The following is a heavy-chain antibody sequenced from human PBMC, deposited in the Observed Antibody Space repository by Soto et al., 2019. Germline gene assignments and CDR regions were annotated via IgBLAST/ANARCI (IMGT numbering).Heavy chain of an antibody. CDR2: LYSGGSA. Sequence: EVQLIESGGGLTQPGGSLRLSCAASGLTVSTKYMNWIRQAPGKGLEWVAALYSGGSAYYADSVKGRFTISRDSSKNTLYLQMNSLRVGDTAVYYCASSVFYSGFLDPWGQGALVTVSS. D-gene: IGHD3-10*01. CDR3: ASSVFYSGFLDP. V-gene: IGHV3-53*01. J-gene: IGHJ5*02. CDR1: GLTVSTKY.